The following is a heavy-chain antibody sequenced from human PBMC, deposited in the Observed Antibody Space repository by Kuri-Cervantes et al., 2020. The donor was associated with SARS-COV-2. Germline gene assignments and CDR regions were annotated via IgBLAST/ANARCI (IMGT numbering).Heavy chain of an antibody. CDR3: ARVAGILDY. V-gene: IGHV3-30*07. CDR2: ISHDGRIK. Sequence: GGSLRLSCAASGFTFSSYAMSWVRQAPGQGLEWVAVISHDGRIKYYADSVKGRFTISRDNSKNTLYLQMNSLRAEDTAVYYCARVAGILDYWGQGTLVIVSS. D-gene: IGHD1-14*01. CDR1: GFTFSSYA. J-gene: IGHJ4*02.